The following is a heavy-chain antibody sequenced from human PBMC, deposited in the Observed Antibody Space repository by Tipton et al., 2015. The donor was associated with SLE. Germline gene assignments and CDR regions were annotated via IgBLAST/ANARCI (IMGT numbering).Heavy chain of an antibody. CDR3: ARAAAGGTWLNY. D-gene: IGHD2-2*01. CDR1: GGSISSSYW. V-gene: IGHV4-4*02. J-gene: IGHJ4*02. CDR2: FYKSVAT. Sequence: TLSLTCAVSGGSISSSYWWSWVRQPPGKGLEWIGEFYKSVATNYNPPLKRRVAISVNKSKNQLSLQLSSVTAADTGVYYCARAAAGGTWLNYGGQGTLVTVSS.